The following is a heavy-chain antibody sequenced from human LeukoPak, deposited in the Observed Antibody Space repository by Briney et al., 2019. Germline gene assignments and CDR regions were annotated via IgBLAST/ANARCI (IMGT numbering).Heavy chain of an antibody. Sequence: PSETLSLTCAVYGGSFSGHYWSWIRQPPGKGLEWIGEINHSGSTNYNPSLKSRVTISVDTSKNQFSLKLSSVTAADTAVYYCARHEIRYYFDYWGQGTLVTVSS. CDR1: GGSFSGHY. J-gene: IGHJ4*02. CDR2: INHSGST. V-gene: IGHV4-34*01. CDR3: ARHEIRYYFDY.